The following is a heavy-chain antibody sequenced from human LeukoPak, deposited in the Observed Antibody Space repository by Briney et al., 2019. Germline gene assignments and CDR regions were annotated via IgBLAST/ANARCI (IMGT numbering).Heavy chain of an antibody. V-gene: IGHV3-23*01. CDR1: GFTFKNYW. CDR2: ISAIGYST. Sequence: GGSLRLSCAASGFTFKNYWMSWVRQAPGKGLEWVSTISAIGYSTYYADSVKGRFTISRDNSKTTLYLQMNSLRAEDTALYYCARDSGSPSNWGQGTLVTVFS. CDR3: ARDSGSPSN. J-gene: IGHJ4*02. D-gene: IGHD1-26*01.